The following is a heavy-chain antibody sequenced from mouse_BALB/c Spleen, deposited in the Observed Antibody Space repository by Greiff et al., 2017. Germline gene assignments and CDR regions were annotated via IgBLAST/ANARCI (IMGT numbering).Heavy chain of an antibody. V-gene: IGHV2-3*01. CDR2: IWGDGST. CDR1: GFSLTSYG. J-gene: IGHJ4*01. Sequence: VQLVESGPGLVAPSQSLSITCTVSGFSLTSYGVSWVRQPPGKGLEWLGVIWGDGSTNYHSALISSLSTSKDNSKCQVFLILNSLHTDDPATYCCAKRDYYGYIDYWGQGTTVTVSS. D-gene: IGHD1-2*01. CDR3: AKRDYYGYIDY.